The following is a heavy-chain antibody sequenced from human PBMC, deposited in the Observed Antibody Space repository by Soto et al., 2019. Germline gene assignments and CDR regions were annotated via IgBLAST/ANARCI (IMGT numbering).Heavy chain of an antibody. J-gene: IGHJ6*02. CDR2: IKQDGSEK. CDR3: ARDGSTSWYSYDYHGMDV. V-gene: IGHV3-7*05. Sequence: EVQLVESGGGLVQPGGSLRLSCGASGFTFRTYWLSWVRQVPGKGLEWVANIKQDGSEKNYVDSVKGRFTISRDNAKNSQYLHMSTLRAEDTALYYCARDGSTSWYSYDYHGMDVWGQGTTVTVSS. CDR1: GFTFRTYW. D-gene: IGHD5-18*01.